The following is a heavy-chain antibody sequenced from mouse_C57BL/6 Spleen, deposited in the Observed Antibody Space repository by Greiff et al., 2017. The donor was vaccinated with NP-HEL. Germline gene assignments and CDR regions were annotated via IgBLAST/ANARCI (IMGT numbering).Heavy chain of an antibody. CDR3: ARYHSSKAMDY. V-gene: IGHV1-69*01. CDR2: IDPSDSYT. Sequence: VQLQQSGAELVMPGASVKLSCKASGYTFTSYWMHWVKQRPGQGLEWIGEIDPSDSYTNYNQKFKGKSTLTVDKSSSTAYMQLSSLTSEDSAVYYCARYHSSKAMDYWGQGTSVTVSS. J-gene: IGHJ4*01. CDR1: GYTFTSYW. D-gene: IGHD3-1*01.